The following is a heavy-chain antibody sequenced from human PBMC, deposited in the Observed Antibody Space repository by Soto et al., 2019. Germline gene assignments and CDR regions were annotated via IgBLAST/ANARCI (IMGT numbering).Heavy chain of an antibody. CDR1: GFTFSSYG. J-gene: IGHJ6*02. CDR3: ARDRVGYGMDV. CDR2: IWYDGSNK. V-gene: IGHV3-33*01. Sequence: QVQLVESGGGVVQPGRSLRLSCAASGFTFSSYGMHWVRQAPGTGLEWVAVIWYDGSNKYYADSVKGRFTISRDNSKNTLYLQMNSLRAEDTAVYYCARDRVGYGMDVWGQGTTVTVSS.